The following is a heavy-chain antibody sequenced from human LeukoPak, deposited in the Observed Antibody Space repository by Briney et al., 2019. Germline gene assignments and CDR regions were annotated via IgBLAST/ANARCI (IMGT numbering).Heavy chain of an antibody. CDR2: ISYDGSNK. J-gene: IGHJ3*02. CDR1: GFTFSSYD. Sequence: GGSLRLSCAASGFTFSSYDMHWVRQAPGKGLEWVGDISYDGSNKYYADSVKGRFTISRDNSKNTVYLQMNSLRAEDTAVYYCANLNDFDIWGQGTMVTVSS. CDR3: ANLNDFDI. V-gene: IGHV3-30*18.